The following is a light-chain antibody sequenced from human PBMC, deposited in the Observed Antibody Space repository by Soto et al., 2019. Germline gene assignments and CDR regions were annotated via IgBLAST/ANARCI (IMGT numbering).Light chain of an antibody. Sequence: DIQVTQSPSSLSASIKDRITITCRASQSISSYLNWYQHQPGKAPKLLIYGASSLQSGVPSRFSGSGSGTDFTLTISTLQPEDFATYYCQQSYSTPWTFGQGTKVEI. V-gene: IGKV1-39*01. J-gene: IGKJ1*01. CDR1: QSISSY. CDR2: GAS. CDR3: QQSYSTPWT.